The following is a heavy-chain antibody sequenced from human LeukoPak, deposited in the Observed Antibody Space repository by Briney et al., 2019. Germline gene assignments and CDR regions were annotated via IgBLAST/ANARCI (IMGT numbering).Heavy chain of an antibody. D-gene: IGHD3-22*01. CDR1: GYTFTSYD. V-gene: IGHV1-18*01. Sequence: ASVKVSCKASGYTFTSYDINWVRQAPGQGLEWMGWISAYNGNTNYAQKLQGRVTMTTDTSTSTAYMELRSLRSDDTAVYYCASGGYYDSSGYYPVDYWGQGTLVTVSS. J-gene: IGHJ4*02. CDR3: ASGGYYDSSGYYPVDY. CDR2: ISAYNGNT.